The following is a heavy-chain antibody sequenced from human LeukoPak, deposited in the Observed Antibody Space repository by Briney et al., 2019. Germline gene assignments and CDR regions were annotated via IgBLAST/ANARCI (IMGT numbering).Heavy chain of an antibody. CDR1: GVTFSSSW. CDR2: IKQDGSEK. D-gene: IGHD1-1*01. J-gene: IGHJ6*02. CDR3: AGGTGMDV. Sequence: GGSLRLSCAASGVTFSSSWMSWVRQAPGKGLEWVATIKQDGSEKYYVDFLKGRFSISRDNAKNSLYLQMNSLGADDTAVYYCAGGTGMDVWGQGTTVTVSS. V-gene: IGHV3-7*05.